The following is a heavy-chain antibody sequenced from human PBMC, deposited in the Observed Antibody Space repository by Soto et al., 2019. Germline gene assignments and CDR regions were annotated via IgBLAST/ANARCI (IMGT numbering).Heavy chain of an antibody. D-gene: IGHD1-1*01. J-gene: IGHJ4*02. CDR1: GGSISSYY. V-gene: IGHV4-4*07. Sequence: SETLSLTCTVSGGSISSYYWSWIRQPAGKGLEWIGRIYTSGSTNYNPSLKSRVTMSVDTSKNQFSLKLSSVTAADTAVYYCAGGASGTTFYYFDYWGQGTLVTVSS. CDR3: AGGASGTTFYYFDY. CDR2: IYTSGST.